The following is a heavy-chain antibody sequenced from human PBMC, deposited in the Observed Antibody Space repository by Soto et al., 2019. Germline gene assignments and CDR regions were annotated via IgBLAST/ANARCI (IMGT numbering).Heavy chain of an antibody. CDR3: ARDLHGDGDFDY. D-gene: IGHD4-17*01. J-gene: IGHJ4*02. Sequence: QVQLQESGPGLVKPSQTLSLTCTVSGGSISSGGYYWSWIRQHPGKGLEWIGYIYNSESSYYNPSLKSRVTISVDTSKTQFSLKLSSVTAADTAVYYWARDLHGDGDFDYWGQGILVTVSS. V-gene: IGHV4-31*03. CDR1: GGSISSGGYY. CDR2: IYNSESS.